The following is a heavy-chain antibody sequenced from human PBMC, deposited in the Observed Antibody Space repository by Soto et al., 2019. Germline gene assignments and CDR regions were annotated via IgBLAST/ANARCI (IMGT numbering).Heavy chain of an antibody. CDR2: IWYDGSNK. CDR3: ARGVKPGIAAAGTFYFDY. CDR1: GFTFSSYG. Sequence: GGSLRLSCAASGFTFSSYGMHWVRQAPGKGLEWVAVIWYDGSNKYYADSVKGRFTISRDNSKNTLYLQMNSLRAEDTAVYYCARGVKPGIAAAGTFYFDYWGQGTLVTVSS. D-gene: IGHD6-13*01. J-gene: IGHJ4*02. V-gene: IGHV3-33*01.